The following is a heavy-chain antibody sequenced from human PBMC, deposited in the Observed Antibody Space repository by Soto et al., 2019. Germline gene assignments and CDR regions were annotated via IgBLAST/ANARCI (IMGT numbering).Heavy chain of an antibody. V-gene: IGHV4-4*02. CDR3: ARASSGSWYDEGGWFDP. CDR1: GGSISSSNW. Sequence: QVQLQESGPGLVKPSGTLSLTCAVSGGSISSSNWWSWVRQPPGKGLEWIGEIYHSGSTNYNPSLKSRVTISVDKSKNQFSLKRSSVTAADTAVYYCARASSGSWYDEGGWFDPWGQGTLVTVSS. D-gene: IGHD6-13*01. CDR2: IYHSGST. J-gene: IGHJ5*02.